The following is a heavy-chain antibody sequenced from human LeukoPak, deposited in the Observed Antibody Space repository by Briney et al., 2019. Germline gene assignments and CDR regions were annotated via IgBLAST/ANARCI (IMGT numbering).Heavy chain of an antibody. CDR3: ARDQEGFDY. V-gene: IGHV1-46*01. Sequence: ASVTVSCTASGYTFTSNYIHWVRQAPGQGLEWMGMIYPRDGSTSYAQEFQGRVTVTRDTSTSTVHMELSGLRSEDTAVYYCARDQEGFDYWGQGTLVTVSS. J-gene: IGHJ4*02. CDR2: IYPRDGST. CDR1: GYTFTSNY.